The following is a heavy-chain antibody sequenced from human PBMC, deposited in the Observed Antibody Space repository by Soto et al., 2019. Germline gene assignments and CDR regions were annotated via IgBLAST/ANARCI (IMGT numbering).Heavy chain of an antibody. Sequence: SETLSLTCTVSGGSISSSSYYWGWIRQPPGKGLEWIGSIYYSGSTYYNPSLKSRVTISVDTSKNQFSLKLSSVTAADTAVYYCASGVVVAATHPVAFDIWGQGTMVTVSS. CDR1: GGSISSSSYY. D-gene: IGHD2-15*01. J-gene: IGHJ3*02. CDR2: IYYSGST. CDR3: ASGVVVAATHPVAFDI. V-gene: IGHV4-39*01.